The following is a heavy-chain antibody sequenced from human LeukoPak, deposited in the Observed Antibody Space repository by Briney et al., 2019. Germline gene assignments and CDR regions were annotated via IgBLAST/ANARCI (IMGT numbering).Heavy chain of an antibody. CDR1: GGSISSGASD. V-gene: IGHV4-31*03. CDR2: INHSGST. J-gene: IGHJ2*01. CDR3: ARAARQGFTMIVVPFFYFDL. D-gene: IGHD3-22*01. Sequence: SLSLTCTVSGGSISSGASDWGWIRQHPKRGLEWVGYINHSGSTYYNPSLGRRVTMSVDTSKNQFSLTLSSVTAPASAVYYCARAARQGFTMIVVPFFYFDLWGRGTLVTVSS.